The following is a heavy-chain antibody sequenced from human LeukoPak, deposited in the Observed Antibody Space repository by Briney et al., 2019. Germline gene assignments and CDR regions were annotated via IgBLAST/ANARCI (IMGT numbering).Heavy chain of an antibody. J-gene: IGHJ6*02. D-gene: IGHD3-3*01. V-gene: IGHV1-18*01. CDR3: ARDVSRYYDFWSGLTPYKYYYGMDV. Sequence: ASVKVSCKASGYTFTSYGISWVRQAPGQGLEWMGWISAYNGNTNYAQKLQGRVTMTTDTSTSTAYRELRSLRSDDTAVYYCARDVSRYYDFWSGLTPYKYYYGMDVWGQGTTVTVSS. CDR1: GYTFTSYG. CDR2: ISAYNGNT.